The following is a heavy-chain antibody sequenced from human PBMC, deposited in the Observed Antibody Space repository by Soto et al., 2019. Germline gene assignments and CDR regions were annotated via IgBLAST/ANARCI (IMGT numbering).Heavy chain of an antibody. J-gene: IGHJ4*02. D-gene: IGHD1-26*01. Sequence: GASVKVSCKASGYTFTSYIMHWVRQAPGQGLEWMGWINAGDGNTKYSQKFQGRVTIIRDTSASTAYMELSSLRSEDTAVYYCARDLQWERVIGAFDYWGQGTSVTVSS. CDR1: GYTFTSYI. CDR2: INAGDGNT. V-gene: IGHV1-3*01. CDR3: ARDLQWERVIGAFDY.